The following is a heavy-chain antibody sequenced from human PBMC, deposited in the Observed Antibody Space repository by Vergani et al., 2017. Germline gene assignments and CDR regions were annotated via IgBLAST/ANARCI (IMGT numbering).Heavy chain of an antibody. V-gene: IGHV3-74*01. CDR1: GFTFSSYW. D-gene: IGHD6-19*01. Sequence: EVQLVESGGGLVQPGGSLRLSCAASGFTFSSYWMHWVRQAPGKGLVWVSRINSDGSSTSYADSVKGRFTISKDHAKKTLYLQMNSLRAEETAVYYCARGGMDVRYSSGWWDPAGYYYYGMDVWGQGTTVTVSS. CDR2: INSDGSST. CDR3: ARGGMDVRYSSGWWDPAGYYYYGMDV. J-gene: IGHJ6*02.